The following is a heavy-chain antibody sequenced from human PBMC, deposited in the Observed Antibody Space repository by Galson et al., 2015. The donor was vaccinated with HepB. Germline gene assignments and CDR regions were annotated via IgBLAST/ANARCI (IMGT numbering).Heavy chain of an antibody. Sequence: SVKVSCKASGGTFSSYAISWVRQAPGQGLEWMGGIIPIFGTANYAQKFQGRVTITADESTSTAYMELSSLRSEDTAVYYCATPTHSPGYYDSSGYYYYYYGMDVWGQGTTVTVSS. CDR2: IIPIFGTA. CDR3: ATPTHSPGYYDSSGYYYYYYGMDV. CDR1: GGTFSSYA. D-gene: IGHD3-22*01. V-gene: IGHV1-69*13. J-gene: IGHJ6*02.